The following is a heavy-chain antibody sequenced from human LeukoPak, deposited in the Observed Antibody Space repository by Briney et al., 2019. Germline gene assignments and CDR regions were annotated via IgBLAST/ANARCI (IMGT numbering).Heavy chain of an antibody. CDR3: AKRGVVIRVILVGFHKEAYYFDS. J-gene: IGHJ4*02. D-gene: IGHD3-22*01. V-gene: IGHV3-23*01. CDR1: GITLSNYG. Sequence: GGSLRLSCVVSGITLSNYGMSWVRQAPGKGLKWVAGMSGSGGSTNYADSVKGRFTISRDNPKNTLYLQMNSLRAEDTAVYFCAKRGVVIRVILVGFHKEAYYFDSWGQGALVTVSS. CDR2: MSGSGGST.